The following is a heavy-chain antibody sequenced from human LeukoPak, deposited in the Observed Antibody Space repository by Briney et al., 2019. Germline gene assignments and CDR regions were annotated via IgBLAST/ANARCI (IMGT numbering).Heavy chain of an antibody. Sequence: SVKVSCKASGGTFSSSAISWVRQAPGQGLEWMGRIIPILGIANYAQKFQGRVTITADKSTSTAYMELNSLRSEDTAVYYCARDLFPPRLATTFGLLHQGQYYFDYWGQGTLVTVSS. V-gene: IGHV1-69*04. CDR2: IIPILGIA. D-gene: IGHD5-12*01. CDR1: GGTFSSSA. CDR3: ARDLFPPRLATTFGLLHQGQYYFDY. J-gene: IGHJ4*02.